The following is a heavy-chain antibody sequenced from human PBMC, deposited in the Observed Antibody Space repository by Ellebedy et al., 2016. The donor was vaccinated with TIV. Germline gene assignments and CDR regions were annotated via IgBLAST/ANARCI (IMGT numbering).Heavy chain of an antibody. CDR3: AKDGYTYGYLAS. Sequence: MPGGSLRLSCTVSGASIRSYYWSWIRQSPGKGLEWIGYILYSGGTNYNPSLESRVTIAVDTSKNQFSLKLSSVTAADTAIYYCAKDGYTYGYLASWGQGTLVTVSS. D-gene: IGHD5-18*01. V-gene: IGHV4-59*12. J-gene: IGHJ5*02. CDR2: ILYSGGT. CDR1: GASIRSYY.